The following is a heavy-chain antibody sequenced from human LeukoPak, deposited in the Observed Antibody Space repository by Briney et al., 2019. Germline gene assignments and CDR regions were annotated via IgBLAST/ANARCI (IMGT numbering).Heavy chain of an antibody. J-gene: IGHJ3*02. D-gene: IGHD6-19*01. CDR3: AIPVAGTGGFDAFGI. CDR1: GYSFTNYW. CDR2: IYPGDSET. V-gene: IGHV5-51*01. Sequence: GESLKISCKGSGYSFTNYWIGWVRQMPGKGLEWMGIIYPGDSETRYSPSFQGQVIISADKSISTATLQWSSLKASDTAMYYCAIPVAGTGGFDAFGIWGQGTMVTVSP.